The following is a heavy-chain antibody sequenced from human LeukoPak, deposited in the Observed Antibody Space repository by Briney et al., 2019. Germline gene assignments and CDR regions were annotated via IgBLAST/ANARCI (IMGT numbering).Heavy chain of an antibody. CDR3: ATARVRSGFYFDY. D-gene: IGHD2-21*01. CDR2: ISGSGAVT. V-gene: IGHV3-23*01. J-gene: IGHJ4*02. Sequence: GGSLRLSCAASGFTFTTYVMSWVRQAPGKGLEWVSGISGSGAVTYYADSVKGRSTISKDSSKETLYLQMSSLRAEDTAVYNCATARVRSGFYFDYCGQGTLVTVSS. CDR1: GFTFTTYV.